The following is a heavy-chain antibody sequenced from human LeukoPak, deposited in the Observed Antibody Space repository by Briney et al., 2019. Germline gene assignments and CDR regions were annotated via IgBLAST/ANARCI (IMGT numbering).Heavy chain of an antibody. D-gene: IGHD3-16*02. Sequence: PGGSLRPSCAAFGLTFNSFAMSWARQAPGKGLKWVSSVTGDGGNTYFADSVKGRFTISRDNSKNTLYLQMNSLRAEDTAVYYCAKSKDAVNWYSDLWGRGSLVTVSS. V-gene: IGHV3-23*01. CDR1: GLTFNSFA. J-gene: IGHJ2*01. CDR3: AKSKDAVNWYSDL. CDR2: VTGDGGNT.